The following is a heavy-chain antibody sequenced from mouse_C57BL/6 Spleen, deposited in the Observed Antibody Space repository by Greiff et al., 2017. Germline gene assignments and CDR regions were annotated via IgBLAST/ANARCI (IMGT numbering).Heavy chain of an antibody. CDR1: GYSITSGYY. V-gene: IGHV3-6*01. J-gene: IGHJ3*01. Sequence: EVQLQESGPGLVKPSQSLSLTCSVTGYSITSGYYWNWIRQFPGNKLEWMGYISYDGSNNYNPSLKNRISITRDTSKNQFFLKLNSVTTEDTATYYCARDQLGLDWFAYWGQGTLVTVSA. CDR2: ISYDGSN. D-gene: IGHD4-1*02. CDR3: ARDQLGLDWFAY.